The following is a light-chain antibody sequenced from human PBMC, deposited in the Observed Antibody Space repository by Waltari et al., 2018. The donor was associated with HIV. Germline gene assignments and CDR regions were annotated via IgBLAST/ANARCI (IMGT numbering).Light chain of an antibody. J-gene: IGLJ3*02. V-gene: IGLV2-11*02. CDR1: RSVFGGFNS. CDR3: CSYADKYTWV. Sequence: QSALTQPRPMSGSPGKSATIPCPGTRSVFGGFNSVPWSQKHPGKAPKLMFFDVNKRPSGVPDRFSGSKSGNTASLTISGLQAEDEADYYCCSYADKYTWVFGGGTKLAVL. CDR2: DVN.